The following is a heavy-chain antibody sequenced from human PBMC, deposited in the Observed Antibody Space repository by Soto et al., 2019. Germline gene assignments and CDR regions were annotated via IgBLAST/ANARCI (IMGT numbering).Heavy chain of an antibody. CDR3: ARDDSGFSGSHYIDYFNY. CDR1: GNTVPNYA. V-gene: IGHV1-3*01. Sequence: ASVKVSCKASGNTVPNYAIHWVRQAPGQRREWMGWINGGNGNTYYSEHFQARVTFTRATSAGTVYMQLSSLTSEDTAVYYCARDDSGFSGSHYIDYFNYWGRGALVTVSS. CDR2: INGGNGNT. D-gene: IGHD1-26*01. J-gene: IGHJ4*02.